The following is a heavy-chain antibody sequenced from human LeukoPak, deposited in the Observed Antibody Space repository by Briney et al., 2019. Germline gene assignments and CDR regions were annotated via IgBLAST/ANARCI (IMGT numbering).Heavy chain of an antibody. J-gene: IGHJ4*02. CDR1: GFTFSDYY. CDR2: ISSSGSTI. V-gene: IGHV3-11*01. CDR3: ARVSFWSGFPLYYFEY. D-gene: IGHD3-3*01. Sequence: GGSLRLSCAASGFTFSDYYMSWIRQAPGKGLERVSYISSSGSTIKYADSVKGRITISRDNAKKSLYLQMNSLRAEDTAVYYCARVSFWSGFPLYYFEYWGQGTLVTVSS.